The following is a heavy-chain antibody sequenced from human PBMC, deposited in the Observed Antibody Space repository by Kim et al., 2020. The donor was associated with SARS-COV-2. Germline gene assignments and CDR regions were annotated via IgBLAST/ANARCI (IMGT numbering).Heavy chain of an antibody. CDR1: GVSFTNAW. CDR3: TTDPGDAYGFGPGF. J-gene: IGHJ4*02. V-gene: IGHV3-15*01. Sequence: GGSLRLSCVASGVSFTNAWMSWVRQAPGKGLEWVGRIISEAAGGTTAYAAPVGGRFTISRDDSKNTAYLDMDSLKTGDTAVYYCTTDPGDAYGFGPGFWGQGTPVTVSS. CDR2: IISEAAGGTT. D-gene: IGHD3-16*01.